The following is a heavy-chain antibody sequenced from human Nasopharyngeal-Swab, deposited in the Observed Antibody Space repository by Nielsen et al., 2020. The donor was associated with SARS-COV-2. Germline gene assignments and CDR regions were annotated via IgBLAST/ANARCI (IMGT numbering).Heavy chain of an antibody. CDR2: IGDKDHNYAT. CDR3: AKARYPHSAVYYNYYFDV. CDR1: GFIFSASA. V-gene: IGHV3-73*01. J-gene: IGHJ6*03. D-gene: IGHD1-14*01. Sequence: GESLKISCAASGFIFSASAIHWVRQASGKGLEWVGRIGDKDHNYATTYGASVQGRFTISTDNFKNTLFLQMNSLRAEDTALYYCAKARYPHSAVYYNYYFDVWGKGTTVTVSS.